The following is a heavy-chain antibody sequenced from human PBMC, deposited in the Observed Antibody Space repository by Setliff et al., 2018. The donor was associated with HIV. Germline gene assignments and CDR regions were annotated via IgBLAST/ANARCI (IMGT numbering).Heavy chain of an antibody. CDR2: LIPVLGEP. J-gene: IGHJ4*02. Sequence: SVKVSCKASGHTPRHYGINWIRQAPGQGLEWVGSLIPVLGEPHYAPRFQGRVIITADDSTNTAYLELSNLRFDDTATYYCARGVLYGLSEYWGTGSLVTVSS. CDR1: GHTPRHYG. V-gene: IGHV1-69*11. CDR3: ARGVLYGLSEY. D-gene: IGHD3-10*01.